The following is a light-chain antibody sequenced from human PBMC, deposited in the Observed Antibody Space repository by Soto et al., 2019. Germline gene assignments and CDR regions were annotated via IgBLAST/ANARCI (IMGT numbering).Light chain of an antibody. CDR3: SAYTTTTTLVV. Sequence: QSALTQPASVSGSPGQSITISCSGTSSDVGGYNFVSWYQVHPGKAPRLILYDVSSRPSGVSYRFSGSKSANTASLIISSLQAGDDADYYCSAYTTTTTLVVFGAGTQLTVL. J-gene: IGLJ2*01. CDR2: DVS. V-gene: IGLV2-14*03. CDR1: SSDVGGYNF.